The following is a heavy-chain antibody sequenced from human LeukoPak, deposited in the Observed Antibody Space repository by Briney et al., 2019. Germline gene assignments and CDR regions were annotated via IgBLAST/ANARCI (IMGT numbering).Heavy chain of an antibody. CDR1: GFTFSSYS. J-gene: IGHJ4*02. V-gene: IGHV3-21*03. CDR3: ITDTRGY. D-gene: IGHD2-2*02. Sequence: GGSLRLSCAASGFTFSSYSMNWVRQAPGKGLEWVSSISSSSSYIYYADSVKGRFTISRDNSKNTLYLQVNSLKTEDTAVYYCITDTRGYWGQGTLVTVSS. CDR2: ISSSSSYI.